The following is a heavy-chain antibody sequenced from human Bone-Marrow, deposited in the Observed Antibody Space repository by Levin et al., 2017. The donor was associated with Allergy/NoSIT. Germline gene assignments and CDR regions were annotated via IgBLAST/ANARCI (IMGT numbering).Heavy chain of an antibody. CDR3: ARRGGSLAYCGGDCYTFDY. CDR1: GGTFSSYA. J-gene: IGHJ4*02. V-gene: IGHV1-69*13. Sequence: SVKVSCKASGGTFSSYAISWVRQAPGQGLEWMGGIIPIFGTANYAQKFQGRVTITADESTSTAYMELSSLRSEDTAVYYCARRGGSLAYCGGDCYTFDYWGQGTLVTVSS. D-gene: IGHD2-21*02. CDR2: IIPIFGTA.